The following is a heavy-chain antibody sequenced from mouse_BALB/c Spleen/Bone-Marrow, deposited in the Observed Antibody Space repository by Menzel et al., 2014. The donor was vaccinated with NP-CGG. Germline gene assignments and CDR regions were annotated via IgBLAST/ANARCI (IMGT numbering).Heavy chain of an antibody. D-gene: IGHD1-1*01. CDR2: IDPANGNT. CDR1: GFNIKDTY. Sequence: VQLQQSGAELVKPGASVKLSCTASGFNIKDTYIHWVKQRPEQGLEWIGRIDPANGNTKYDPKFQGTATITADTSSNTAYLQLSSLTSEDTAVYYCARRLRSAMDYWGQGTSVTVSS. J-gene: IGHJ4*01. CDR3: ARRLRSAMDY. V-gene: IGHV14-3*02.